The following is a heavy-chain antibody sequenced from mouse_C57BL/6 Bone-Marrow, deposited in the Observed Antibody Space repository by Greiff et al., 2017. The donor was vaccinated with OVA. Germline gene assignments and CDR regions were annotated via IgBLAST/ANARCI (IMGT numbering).Heavy chain of an antibody. CDR1: GFTFSDYY. Sequence: EVNVVESGGGLVQPGGSLKLSCAASGFTFSDYYMYWVRQTPEKRLEWVAYISNGGGSTYYPDTVKGRFTISRDNAKNTLYLQMSRLKSEDTAMYYCARQFYYYAMDYWGQGTSVTVSS. V-gene: IGHV5-12*01. CDR2: ISNGGGST. J-gene: IGHJ4*01. CDR3: ARQFYYYAMDY.